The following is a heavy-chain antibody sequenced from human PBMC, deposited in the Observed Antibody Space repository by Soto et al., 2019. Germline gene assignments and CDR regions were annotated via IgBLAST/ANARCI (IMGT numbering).Heavy chain of an antibody. CDR2: IYYSGST. J-gene: IGHJ4*02. Sequence: SETLSLTCTVSGGSISSYYWSWIRQPPGKGLEWIGYIYYSGSTNYNPSLKSRVTISVDTSKNRFSLKLSSVTAADTAVYYCARGNGYSSSWYGEFFDYWGQGTLVTVSS. V-gene: IGHV4-59*01. CDR3: ARGNGYSSSWYGEFFDY. D-gene: IGHD6-13*01. CDR1: GGSISSYY.